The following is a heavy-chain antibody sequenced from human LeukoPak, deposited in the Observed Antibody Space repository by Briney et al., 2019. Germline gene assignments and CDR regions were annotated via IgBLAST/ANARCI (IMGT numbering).Heavy chain of an antibody. CDR2: IKLDGSEK. D-gene: IGHD1-1*01. J-gene: IGHJ3*02. CDR3: ASPRCWNDCDAFDI. V-gene: IGHV3-7*03. CDR1: GFSFSNYW. Sequence: GGSLRLSCLASGFSFSNYWMTWVRQAPGKGLEWVANIKLDGSEKYYVDSVKGRFTISRDNSKNTLYLQMNSLRAEDTAVYYCASPRCWNDCDAFDIWGQGTMVTVSS.